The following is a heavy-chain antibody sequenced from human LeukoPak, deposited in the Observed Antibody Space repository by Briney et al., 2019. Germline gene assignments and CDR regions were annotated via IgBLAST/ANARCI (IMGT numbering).Heavy chain of an antibody. D-gene: IGHD3-10*01. Sequence: SVKVSCKASGGTFSSYAISWVRQAPGQGLEWMGRIIPILGIANYAQKFQGRVTITADKSTSTAYMELSSLRSEDTAVYYCARDLSYGSGSYDDYWGQGTLVTVSS. CDR3: ARDLSYGSGSYDDY. CDR1: GGTFSSYA. CDR2: IIPILGIA. J-gene: IGHJ4*02. V-gene: IGHV1-69*04.